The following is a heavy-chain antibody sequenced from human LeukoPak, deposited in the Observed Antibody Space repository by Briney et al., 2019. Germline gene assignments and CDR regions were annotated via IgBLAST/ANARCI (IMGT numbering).Heavy chain of an antibody. J-gene: IGHJ6*01. CDR2: IDHSGRT. Sequence: SGTLSLTCAVSGGSSSSSNWWNWVRQPPGKGLEWIGEIDHSGRTNYNPSLKSRVTISVDKSKNQISLKLSPVTAADTAVYYCASKEYYYYGMDVWGQGTTVTVSS. CDR3: ASKEYYYYGMDV. V-gene: IGHV4-4*02. CDR1: GGSSSSSNW.